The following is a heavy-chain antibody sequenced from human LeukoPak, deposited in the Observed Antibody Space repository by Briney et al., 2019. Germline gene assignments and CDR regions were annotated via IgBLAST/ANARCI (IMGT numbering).Heavy chain of an antibody. J-gene: IGHJ4*02. CDR1: GGSISSSSYY. D-gene: IGHD6-13*01. CDR2: IYYSGST. CDR3: ARPEPGYSSSWYEG. Sequence: PSETLSLTCTVSGGSISSSSYYWGWIRQPPGKGLEWIGSIYYSGSTYYNPSLKSRVTISVDTSKNQFSLKLSSVTAADTAVYYCARPEPGYSSSWYEGWGQGTLVTVSS. V-gene: IGHV4-39*07.